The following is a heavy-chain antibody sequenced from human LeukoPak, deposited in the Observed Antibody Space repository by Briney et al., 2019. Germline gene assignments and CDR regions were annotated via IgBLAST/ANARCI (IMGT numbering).Heavy chain of an antibody. CDR3: AKRIATAGPYFDY. CDR1: GFSFSTYA. J-gene: IGHJ4*02. D-gene: IGHD6-13*01. Sequence: GGSLRLSCAASGFSFSTYAMSWVRQAPGKGLEWVSGISGNGGSTYYEDSVKGRFTISRDNSKNTVFLQVNSLRAEDTAVYYCAKRIATAGPYFDYWGQGALVTVSS. V-gene: IGHV3-23*01. CDR2: ISGNGGST.